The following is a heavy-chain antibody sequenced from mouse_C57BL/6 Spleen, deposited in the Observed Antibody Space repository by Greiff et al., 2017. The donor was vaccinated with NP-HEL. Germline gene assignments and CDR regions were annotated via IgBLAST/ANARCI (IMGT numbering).Heavy chain of an antibody. CDR2: IDPSDSET. J-gene: IGHJ1*03. V-gene: IGHV1-52*01. D-gene: IGHD1-1*01. CDR3: ARFITTVVANWFCDV. Sequence: QVQLQQPGAELVRPGSSVKLSCKASGYTFTSYWMHWVKQRPIQGLEWIGNIDPSDSETHYNQKFKDKATLTVDKSSSTAYMQLISLTSEDSAGYYCARFITTVVANWFCDVWRTGTTVTVSS. CDR1: GYTFTSYW.